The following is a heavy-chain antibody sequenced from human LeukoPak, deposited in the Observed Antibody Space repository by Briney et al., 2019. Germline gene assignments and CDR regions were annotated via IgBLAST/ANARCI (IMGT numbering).Heavy chain of an antibody. CDR3: ARATRNGYDY. CDR1: GFTFRIYG. Sequence: GGSLRLSCAASGFTFRIYGLNWVPQAPGKGPEGVSYISSGSDTIYYEDSAKGRFTMSRENAKTSLFLQMNSLRAEETAVYYCARATRNGYDYWGQGTLVAVSS. J-gene: IGHJ4*02. V-gene: IGHV3-48*04. CDR2: ISSGSDTI. D-gene: IGHD5-24*01.